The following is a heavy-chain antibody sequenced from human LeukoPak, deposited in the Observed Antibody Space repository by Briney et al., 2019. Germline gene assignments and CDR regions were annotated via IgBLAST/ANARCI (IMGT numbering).Heavy chain of an antibody. V-gene: IGHV1-2*02. Sequence: ASVKVSCKASGYTFTGYYMHWVRQAPGQGLEWMGWINPNSGGTNYAQKFQGRVTMTRDTSISTAYMELSRQRSDDTAVYYCARDYDILTGYYFPPMDVWGQGTTVTVSS. CDR2: INPNSGGT. CDR1: GYTFTGYY. J-gene: IGHJ6*02. D-gene: IGHD3-9*01. CDR3: ARDYDILTGYYFPPMDV.